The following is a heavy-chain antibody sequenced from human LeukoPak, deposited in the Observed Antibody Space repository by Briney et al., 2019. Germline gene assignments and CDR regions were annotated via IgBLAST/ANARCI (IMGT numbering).Heavy chain of an antibody. CDR1: EFSVGSNY. J-gene: IGHJ4*02. D-gene: IGHD5-12*01. Sequence: GGSLRLSCAASEFSVGSNYMTWVRQAPGKGLEWVSLIYSGGSTYCADSVKGRFTISRDNSKNTIYLQMNTLRAEDTAVYYCARGHSGYHNTGGQGTLVTVSS. CDR2: IYSGGST. V-gene: IGHV3-66*01. CDR3: ARGHSGYHNT.